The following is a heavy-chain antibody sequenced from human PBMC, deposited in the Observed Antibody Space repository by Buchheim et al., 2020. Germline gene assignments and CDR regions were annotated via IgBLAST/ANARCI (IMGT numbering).Heavy chain of an antibody. V-gene: IGHV4-34*01. CDR1: GGSFSGYY. J-gene: IGHJ4*02. CDR3: ARSFRSDYYDSSGNDY. D-gene: IGHD3-22*01. Sequence: QVQLQQWGAGLLKPSETLSLTCAVYGGSFSGYYWSWIRQPPGKGLEWIGEINHSGSTNYNPSLKLRVTISVDTSKHQFSLKLSSVTAADTAVYYCARSFRSDYYDSSGNDYWGQGTL. CDR2: INHSGST.